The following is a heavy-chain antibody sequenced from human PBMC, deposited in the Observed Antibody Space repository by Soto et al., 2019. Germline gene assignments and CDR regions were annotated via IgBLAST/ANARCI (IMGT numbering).Heavy chain of an antibody. CDR1: GGIFSTYA. J-gene: IGHJ4*02. D-gene: IGHD3-10*01. V-gene: IGHV1-69*01. Sequence: QVQVIQSGAEVKKPGSSVKVSCKVAGGIFSTYAISWLRQAPGQGLEWIGGIIPIFGTPNYAQNFQGRGTITADESTSTAYMELSGLRSEDTAVYYCARDRDDYGSGNYYNRIDFWGQGTLVTVSS. CDR2: IIPIFGTP. CDR3: ARDRDDYGSGNYYNRIDF.